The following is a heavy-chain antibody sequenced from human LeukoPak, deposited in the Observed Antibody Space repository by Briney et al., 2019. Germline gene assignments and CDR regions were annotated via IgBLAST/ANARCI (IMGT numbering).Heavy chain of an antibody. CDR1: GFTFSSYS. CDR3: ARDGRPFEI. J-gene: IGHJ3*02. Sequence: GGSRRLSCAASGFTFSSYSMSWVRQAPGKGLEWVAYISSSSSTLHYADPVKGRFTISRDNANNSLYLQMNSLRDEDTAVYYCARDGRPFEIWGQGTMVTVSS. CDR2: ISSSSSTL. V-gene: IGHV3-48*02.